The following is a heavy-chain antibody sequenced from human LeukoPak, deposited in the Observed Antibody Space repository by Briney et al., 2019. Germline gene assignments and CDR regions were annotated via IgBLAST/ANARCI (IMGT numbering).Heavy chain of an antibody. CDR2: IYYSGST. Sequence: SETLSLTCTVSGGSVSSGSYYWSWIRQPPGQGLEWIGYIYYSGSTNYNPSLKSRVTISVDTSKNQFSLKLNSVTAADTAVYYCARYSGYYYYFDYWGQGTLVTVSS. CDR1: GGSVSSGSYY. D-gene: IGHD3-22*01. V-gene: IGHV4-61*01. J-gene: IGHJ4*02. CDR3: ARYSGYYYYFDY.